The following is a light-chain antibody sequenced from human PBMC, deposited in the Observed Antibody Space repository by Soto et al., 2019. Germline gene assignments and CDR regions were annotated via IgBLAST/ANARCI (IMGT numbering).Light chain of an antibody. CDR2: DAS. CDR3: EQYNNWPIT. J-gene: IGKJ5*01. Sequence: DIQMTQSPSTLSASVGDRVTITCRASHSISSCLAWYQQKPGKAPKLLIYDASSLESGVPSRFSGSGSGTEFTLTISSLQSEDFAVYYCEQYNNWPITFGQGTRLEIK. CDR1: HSISSC. V-gene: IGKV1-5*01.